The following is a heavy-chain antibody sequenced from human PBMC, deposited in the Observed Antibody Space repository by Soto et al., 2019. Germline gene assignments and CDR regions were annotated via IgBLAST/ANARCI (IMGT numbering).Heavy chain of an antibody. Sequence: SETLSLTCTVSGGSISSSSYYWGWIRQPPGKGLEWIGSIYYSGSTYYNPSLKNRVNISVDTSKKQFSLKLRSVTAAVTAVYYCASRAVAGSYYYYGMDVWGQGTTVT. CDR1: GGSISSSSYY. D-gene: IGHD6-19*01. CDR3: ASRAVAGSYYYYGMDV. J-gene: IGHJ6*02. V-gene: IGHV4-39*01. CDR2: IYYSGST.